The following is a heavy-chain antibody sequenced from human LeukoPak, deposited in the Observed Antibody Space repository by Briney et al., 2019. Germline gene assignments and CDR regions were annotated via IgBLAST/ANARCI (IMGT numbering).Heavy chain of an antibody. D-gene: IGHD3-16*01. CDR3: VRGSTLRHYQY. V-gene: IGHV4-39*01. CDR1: GGSITSSGYY. J-gene: IGHJ4*02. CDR2: IYYSGST. Sequence: SQTLSLTCTVSGGSITSSGYYWGWIRQTPGKGLEWIGAIYYSGSTYYNPSLKSRVTVSVDTSKNQFSLILSSVTAADTAVYYCVRGSTLRHYQYWGQGTLVTVSS.